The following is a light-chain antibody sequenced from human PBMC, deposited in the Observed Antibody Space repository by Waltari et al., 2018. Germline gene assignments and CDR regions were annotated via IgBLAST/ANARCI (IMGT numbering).Light chain of an antibody. J-gene: IGKJ2*01. CDR1: QDIRDY. Sequence: DIQLTQSPSFLSASVGDRVTITCRASQDIRDYLAWYQQKPGKAPKLLIYAAYTLQTGVPSRFSGSGSGTEFILTISSLQPEDFATYYCQQLNFYPRYIFGQGTKLEIK. V-gene: IGKV1-9*01. CDR3: QQLNFYPRYI. CDR2: AAY.